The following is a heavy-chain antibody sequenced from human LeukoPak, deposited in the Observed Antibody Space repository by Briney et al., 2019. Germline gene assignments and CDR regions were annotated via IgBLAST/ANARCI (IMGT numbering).Heavy chain of an antibody. D-gene: IGHD3-3*01. Sequence: GGSLRLSCAASGFTFSSYGMHWVRQAPGKGLEWVAVIWYDGSNKYYADSVKGRFTISRDNSKNTLDLQMNSLRAEDTAVYYRARDRSYDFWSGYSTPDYWGQGTLVTVSS. CDR1: GFTFSSYG. V-gene: IGHV3-33*01. J-gene: IGHJ4*02. CDR3: ARDRSYDFWSGYSTPDY. CDR2: IWYDGSNK.